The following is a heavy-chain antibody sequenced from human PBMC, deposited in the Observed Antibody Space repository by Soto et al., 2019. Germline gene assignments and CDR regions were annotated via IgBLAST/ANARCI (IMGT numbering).Heavy chain of an antibody. CDR3: AKYYYFWSGYENWFDP. D-gene: IGHD3-3*01. V-gene: IGHV4-34*01. Sequence: ASETLSLTCAVYGGSFSGYYWSWIRQPPGKGLEWIGEINHSGSTNYNPSLKSRVTISVDTSKNQFSLKLSSVTAADTAVYYCAKYYYFWSGYENWFDPWGQGTLVTVSS. J-gene: IGHJ5*02. CDR2: INHSGST. CDR1: GGSFSGYY.